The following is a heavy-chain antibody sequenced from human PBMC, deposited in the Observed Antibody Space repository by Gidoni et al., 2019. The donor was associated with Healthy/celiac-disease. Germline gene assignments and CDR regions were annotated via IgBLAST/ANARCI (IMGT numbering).Heavy chain of an antibody. CDR2: SYYSGST. D-gene: IGHD2-2*01. CDR3: ARGSIVVVPAAPAYFDY. CDR1: GGSISSGGYY. V-gene: IGHV4-31*03. Sequence: QVQLQESGPGLVQPSQTLSLTCTVSGGSISSGGYYWSWIRQHPGKGLEWIGYSYYSGSTYYNPSLKSRVTISVDTSKNQFSLKLSSVTAADTAVYYCARGSIVVVPAAPAYFDYWGQGTLVTVSS. J-gene: IGHJ4*02.